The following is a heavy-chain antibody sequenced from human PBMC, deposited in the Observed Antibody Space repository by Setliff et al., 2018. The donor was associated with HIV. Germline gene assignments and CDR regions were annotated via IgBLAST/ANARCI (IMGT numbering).Heavy chain of an antibody. CDR3: ARQYSSSSAHFEY. J-gene: IGHJ4*02. V-gene: IGHV4-39*01. CDR1: GDSISGSSYY. Sequence: SETLSLTCTVSGDSISGSSYYWGWIRQSPGRELEWLGSVYFSGTTYYNPSLKSRVKVSVNMSQNQFSLNVTSVTAADTAVYYCARQYSSSSAHFEYWGQGALVTVSS. D-gene: IGHD6-13*01. CDR2: VYFSGTT.